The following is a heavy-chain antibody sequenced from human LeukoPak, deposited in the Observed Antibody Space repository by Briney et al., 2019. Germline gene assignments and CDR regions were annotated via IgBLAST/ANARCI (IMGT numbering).Heavy chain of an antibody. J-gene: IGHJ4*02. D-gene: IGHD3-22*01. CDR1: GFTFSSYW. CDR2: IKQDGSEK. CDR3: ASNDYYDSSGYYSDY. V-gene: IGHV3-7*05. Sequence: PGGSLRLSCATSGFTFSSYWVSWVRQAPGKGLEWVANIKQDGSEKYYVDSVKGRITISRDNAKNSLYLQMNSLAAEDTAVYFCASNDYYDSSGYYSDYWGQGTLVTVSS.